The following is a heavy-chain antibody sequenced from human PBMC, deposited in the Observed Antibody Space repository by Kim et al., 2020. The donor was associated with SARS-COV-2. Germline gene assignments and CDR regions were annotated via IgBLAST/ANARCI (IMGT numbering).Heavy chain of an antibody. CDR2: ISSSSTI. J-gene: IGHJ6*02. V-gene: IGHV3-48*02. Sequence: GGSLRLSCAASGFTFSSYSMNWVRQAPGKGLEWVSYISSSSTIYYADSVKGRFTISRDNAKNSLYLQMNSLRDEDTAVYYCARDSYGMDVWGQGTTVTVSS. CDR1: GFTFSSYS. CDR3: ARDSYGMDV.